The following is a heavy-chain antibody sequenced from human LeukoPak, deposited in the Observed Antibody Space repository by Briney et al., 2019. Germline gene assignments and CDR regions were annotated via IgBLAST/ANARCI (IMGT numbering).Heavy chain of an antibody. Sequence: SQTLSLTCTVSGGSISSGSYYWSWIRQPAGKGLEWIGRIYTSGSINYNPSLKSRVTISVDTSKNQFSLKLSSVTAADTAVYYCARAQGTWNFYYYYYYMDVWGKGTTVTVSS. J-gene: IGHJ6*03. CDR3: ARAQGTWNFYYYYYYMDV. CDR1: GGSISSGSYY. D-gene: IGHD1-7*01. CDR2: IYTSGSI. V-gene: IGHV4-61*02.